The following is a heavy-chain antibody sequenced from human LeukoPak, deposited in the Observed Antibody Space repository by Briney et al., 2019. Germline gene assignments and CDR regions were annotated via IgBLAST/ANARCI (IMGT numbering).Heavy chain of an antibody. V-gene: IGHV3-23*01. D-gene: IGHD2-2*01. CDR1: GFTFSSYA. CDR2: ISGSGGSP. CDR3: AKRRGEVPTASLDY. J-gene: IGHJ4*02. Sequence: GGSLRLSCAASGFTFSSYAMSWVRQAPGKGLEWVSGISGSGGSPSYADSVKGRFTISRDNSKNTLYLQMNSLRAEDTAMYYCAKRRGEVPTASLDYWGQGTLVTVSS.